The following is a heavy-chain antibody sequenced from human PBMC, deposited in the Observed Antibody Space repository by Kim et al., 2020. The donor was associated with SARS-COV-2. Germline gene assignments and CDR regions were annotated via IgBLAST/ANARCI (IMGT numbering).Heavy chain of an antibody. CDR3: ARGNSSSWHYYYYYGMDV. V-gene: IGHV3-30*04. D-gene: IGHD6-13*01. CDR1: GFTFSSYA. Sequence: GGSLRLSCAASGFTFSSYAMHWVRQAPGKGLEWVAVISYDGSNKYYVDSVKGRFTISRDNSKNTLYLQMNSLRAEDTAVYYCARGNSSSWHYYYYYGMDVWGQGTTVTVSS. J-gene: IGHJ6*02. CDR2: ISYDGSNK.